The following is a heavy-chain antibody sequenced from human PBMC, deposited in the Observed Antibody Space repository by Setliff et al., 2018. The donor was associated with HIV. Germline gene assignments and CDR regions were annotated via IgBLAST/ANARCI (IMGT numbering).Heavy chain of an antibody. J-gene: IGHJ4*02. CDR3: AKVRWTANYYFDC. Sequence: SLKISCAASGFAFSSYAMTWVRQAPGKGLEWVSGISGSGGSTYYADSVKGRFTISRGNSKDTLYLQMNSLRAEDTALYYCAKVRWTANYYFDCWGQGTLVTVSS. CDR1: GFAFSSYA. V-gene: IGHV3-23*01. D-gene: IGHD1-7*01. CDR2: ISGSGGST.